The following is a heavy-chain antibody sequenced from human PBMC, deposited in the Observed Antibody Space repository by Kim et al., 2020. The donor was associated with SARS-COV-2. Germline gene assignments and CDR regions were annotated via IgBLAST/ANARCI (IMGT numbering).Heavy chain of an antibody. CDR2: MNPNSGNT. D-gene: IGHD3-3*01. Sequence: ASVKVSCKASGYTFTSYDINWVRQATGQGLEWMGWMNPNSGNTGYAQKFQGRVTMTRNTSISTAYMELSSLRSEDTAVYYCARTIEHYYYYYGMDVWGQGTTVTVSS. V-gene: IGHV1-8*01. J-gene: IGHJ6*02. CDR3: ARTIEHYYYYYGMDV. CDR1: GYTFTSYD.